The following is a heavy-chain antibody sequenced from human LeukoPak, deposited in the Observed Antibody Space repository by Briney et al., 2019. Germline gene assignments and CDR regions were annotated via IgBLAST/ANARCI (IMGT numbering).Heavy chain of an antibody. D-gene: IGHD5-12*01. Sequence: GGSLRLSCAASGFTFSNYWMTWVRQAPGKGLEWVANIKQDGSEKYYVDSVKGRFTISRDNAKNSLFPQMNSLRAEDTAVYYCAREENYDSFDYWGQGTLVTVSS. V-gene: IGHV3-7*01. CDR3: AREENYDSFDY. CDR1: GFTFSNYW. CDR2: IKQDGSEK. J-gene: IGHJ4*02.